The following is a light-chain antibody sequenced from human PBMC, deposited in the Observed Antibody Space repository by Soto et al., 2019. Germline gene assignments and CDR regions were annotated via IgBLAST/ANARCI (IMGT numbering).Light chain of an antibody. CDR2: AAS. CDR3: QESYSTLSIT. V-gene: IGKV1-39*01. J-gene: IGKJ5*01. Sequence: DIQMTQSPSSLYASVGDRVTITCRASESISRHLNWYQQKPGNAPKLLIYAASSLQNGVPSRFSGSGSGTDFTLTISNLQPGDFATYYCQESYSTLSITFGQGTRLETK. CDR1: ESISRH.